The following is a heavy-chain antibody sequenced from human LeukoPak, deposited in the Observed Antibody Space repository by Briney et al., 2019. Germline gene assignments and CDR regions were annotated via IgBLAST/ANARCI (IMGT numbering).Heavy chain of an antibody. Sequence: PGGSLRLSCAASGFTFSSYDMNWVRQAPGKGLEWVSAISGSGGSTYYADSVKGRFTISRDNSKSTLFLQMNSLRVEDTATYYCAKRVLADIPPSHDFWGQGTLVTVSS. CDR3: AKRVLADIPPSHDF. J-gene: IGHJ4*02. CDR2: ISGSGGST. CDR1: GFTFSSYD. V-gene: IGHV3-23*01. D-gene: IGHD2-15*01.